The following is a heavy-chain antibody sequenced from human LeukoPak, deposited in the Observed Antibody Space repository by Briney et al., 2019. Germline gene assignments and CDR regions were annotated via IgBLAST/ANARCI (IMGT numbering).Heavy chain of an antibody. CDR1: GYTFTNYY. CDR2: INPSGGST. Sequence: ASVKVPCKASGYTFTNYYMHWVRQAPGQGLEWMGIINPSGGSTNYAQKFQARVTMTRDTSTSTVYMELSSLRSEDTAVYYCARDGSAAAGTFDYWGQGTLVTVSS. J-gene: IGHJ4*02. CDR3: ARDGSAAAGTFDY. D-gene: IGHD6-13*01. V-gene: IGHV1-46*01.